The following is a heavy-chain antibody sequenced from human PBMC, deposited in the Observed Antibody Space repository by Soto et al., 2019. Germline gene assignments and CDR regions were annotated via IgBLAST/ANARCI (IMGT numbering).Heavy chain of an antibody. J-gene: IGHJ4*02. CDR3: ATTWVGENQEHSHGYYYFDY. Sequence: QVQLQESGPGVAKPSETLSLTCSVAGGFVSSSHYYWAWIRQPPGKELEWIGSMAYSGNTYYYPSLKSRVTISVATSNNQSSLHLTSVTAADTAVYHCATTWVGENQEHSHGYYYFDYWGRGTLVTVSS. CDR1: GGFVSSSHYY. CDR2: MAYSGNT. D-gene: IGHD3-22*01. V-gene: IGHV4-39*01.